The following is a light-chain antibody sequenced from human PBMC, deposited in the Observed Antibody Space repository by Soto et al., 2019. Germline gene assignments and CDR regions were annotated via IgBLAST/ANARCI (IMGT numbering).Light chain of an antibody. J-gene: IGKJ4*01. V-gene: IGKV1-13*02. CDR1: QVIYSA. CDR3: QQFYSYPLT. CDR2: DAS. Sequence: AIQLTQSPSSLSASVGDRVTITCRASQVIYSAVAWYQQIPGKTPKLLIYDASSLERGVPSRFTGSGSGTDFTLTISSLQPEDFAVYYCQQFYSYPLTFGGGSQVKIK.